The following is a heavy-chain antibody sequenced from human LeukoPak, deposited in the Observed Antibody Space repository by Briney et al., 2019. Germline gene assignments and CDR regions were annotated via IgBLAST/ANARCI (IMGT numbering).Heavy chain of an antibody. CDR2: IYHTGSA. CDR1: GYSFTSGHY. J-gene: IGHJ4*02. V-gene: IGHV4-38-2*01. CDR3: ARYCTSTTCILRGFDY. D-gene: IGHD2-2*01. Sequence: SETLSLTCSVSGYSFTSGHYWGWIRQPPGKGLEWIANIYHTGSAHYNPSLKSRVTISVDTSTNQYSLKLSSVTAADTAVYYCARYCTSTTCILRGFDYWGQGTLVTVSS.